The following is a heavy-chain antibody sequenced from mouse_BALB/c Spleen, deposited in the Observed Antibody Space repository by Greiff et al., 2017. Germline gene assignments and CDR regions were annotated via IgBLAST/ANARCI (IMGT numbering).Heavy chain of an antibody. CDR1: GYTFTSYV. CDR3: ARGYDYDPYYAMDY. J-gene: IGHJ4*01. V-gene: IGHV1-14*01. Sequence: VQLKESGPELVKPGASVKMSCKASGYTFTSYVMHWVKQKPGQGLEWIGYINPYNDGTKYNEKFKGKATLTSDKSSSTAYMELSSLTSEDSAVYYCARGYDYDPYYAMDYWGQGTSVTVSS. D-gene: IGHD2-4*01. CDR2: INPYNDGT.